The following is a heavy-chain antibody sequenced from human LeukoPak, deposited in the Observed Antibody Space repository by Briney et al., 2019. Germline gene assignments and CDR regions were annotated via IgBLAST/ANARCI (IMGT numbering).Heavy chain of an antibody. CDR2: INPNSGGT. CDR3: ARKPMVRGVIHAFDI. V-gene: IGHV1-2*02. D-gene: IGHD3-10*01. Sequence: ASVKVSRKASGYTFTGYYMHWVRQAPGQGLEWMGWINPNSGGTNYAQKFQGRVTMTRDTSISTAYMELSRLRSDDTAVYYCARKPMVRGVIHAFDIWGQGTMVTVSS. J-gene: IGHJ3*02. CDR1: GYTFTGYY.